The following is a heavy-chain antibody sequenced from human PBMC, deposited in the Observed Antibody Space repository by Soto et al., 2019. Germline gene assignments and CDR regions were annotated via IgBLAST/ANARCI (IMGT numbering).Heavy chain of an antibody. CDR3: ARLRVDIVVVVAAPLYYYGMEV. CDR2: IDPTDSYA. V-gene: IGHV5-10-1*04. CDR1: GYSFTSYW. Sequence: EESLKISCRPSGYSFTSYWISWIRQMPGKGLPWMGIIDPTDSYANYSPSFQGQVTISDDKSISTAYLQWSSLKASDTAMYYCARLRVDIVVVVAAPLYYYGMEVWGQGTTVTVSS. J-gene: IGHJ6*02. D-gene: IGHD2-15*01.